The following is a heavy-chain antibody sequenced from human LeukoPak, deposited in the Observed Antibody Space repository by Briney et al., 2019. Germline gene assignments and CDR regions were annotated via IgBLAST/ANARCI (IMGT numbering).Heavy chain of an antibody. V-gene: IGHV1-18*04. CDR2: ISAYNGNT. J-gene: IGHJ4*02. CDR1: GYTFTGYY. D-gene: IGHD3-10*01. CDR3: ARLRITMVRGVISRESFDY. Sequence: ASVKVSCKASGYTFTGYYMHWVRQAPGQGLEWMGWISAYNGNTNYAQKLQGRVTMTTDTSTSTAYMELRSLRYDDTAVYYCARLRITMVRGVISRESFDYWGQGTLVTVSS.